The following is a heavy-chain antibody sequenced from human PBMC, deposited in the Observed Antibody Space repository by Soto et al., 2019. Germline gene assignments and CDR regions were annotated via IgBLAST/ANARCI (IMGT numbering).Heavy chain of an antibody. CDR3: ARDRCSGGSCDSGAEYFQY. CDR2: IYYDGSNK. V-gene: IGHV3-33*01. D-gene: IGHD2-15*01. CDR1: GFPFSNYG. J-gene: IGHJ1*01. Sequence: PGGSLRLSCAASGFPFSNYGMHWVRPAPGKGLEWVAVIYYDGSNKYYVESVKGRFTISRDNSKNTLYLQMNSLRAEDTAVYYCARDRCSGGSCDSGAEYFQYWGQGTLVTVSS.